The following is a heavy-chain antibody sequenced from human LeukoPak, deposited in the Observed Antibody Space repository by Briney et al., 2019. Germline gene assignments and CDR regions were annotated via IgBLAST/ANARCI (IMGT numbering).Heavy chain of an antibody. Sequence: GASVKVSCKASGYTFTSYDINWVRQATGQGLEWMGWMNPNSGNTGYAQKSQGRVTITRNTSISTAYMELSSLRSEDTAVYYCARVGAAAISFSYYYYYMDVWGKGTTVTVSS. V-gene: IGHV1-8*03. CDR2: MNPNSGNT. CDR1: GYTFTSYD. CDR3: ARVGAAAISFSYYYYYMDV. J-gene: IGHJ6*03. D-gene: IGHD2-2*01.